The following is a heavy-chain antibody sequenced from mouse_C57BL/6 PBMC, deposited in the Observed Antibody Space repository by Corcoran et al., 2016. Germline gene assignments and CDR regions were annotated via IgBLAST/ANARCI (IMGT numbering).Heavy chain of an antibody. CDR2: INTYSGVP. J-gene: IGHJ4*01. D-gene: IGHD2-4*01. CDR3: ARQEGSTMTTTRNYYAWDC. V-gene: IGHV9-3*01. Sequence: QIQLVQSGPELKKPGETVKISCKASGYTFTTCGMSWVKQAPGKGLKWMDWINTYSGVPTYADDFKGRFAFSLETSASTAYLQINNLKNEDTATYFGARQEGSTMTTTRNYYAWDCGGEGTSDTVSS. CDR1: GYTFTTCG.